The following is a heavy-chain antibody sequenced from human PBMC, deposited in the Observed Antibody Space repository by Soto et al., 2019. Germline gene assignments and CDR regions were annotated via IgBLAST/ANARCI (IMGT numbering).Heavy chain of an antibody. Sequence: ASVKVSCKASGYTFTSYAMHWVRQAPGQRLEWMGWINAGNGNTKYSQKFQGRVTITRDTSASTAYMELSSLRSEDTAVYYCAVLLLWLGESPLFDYWGQGTLVTVSS. CDR3: AVLLLWLGESPLFDY. CDR2: INAGNGNT. V-gene: IGHV1-3*01. D-gene: IGHD3-10*01. CDR1: GYTFTSYA. J-gene: IGHJ4*02.